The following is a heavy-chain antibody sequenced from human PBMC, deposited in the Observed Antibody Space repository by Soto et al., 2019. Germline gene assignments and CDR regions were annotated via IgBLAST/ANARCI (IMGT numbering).Heavy chain of an antibody. Sequence: ASVKVSCKASGYTFTSYGISWVRQAPGQGLEWMGWISAYNGNTNYAQKLQGRVTMTTDTSTSTAYMELRSLRSDDTAVYYCARSSPFTMTSSGADYYYGMDVWGQGTTVTVS. V-gene: IGHV1-18*01. CDR2: ISAYNGNT. D-gene: IGHD3-22*01. J-gene: IGHJ6*02. CDR1: GYTFTSYG. CDR3: ARSSPFTMTSSGADYYYGMDV.